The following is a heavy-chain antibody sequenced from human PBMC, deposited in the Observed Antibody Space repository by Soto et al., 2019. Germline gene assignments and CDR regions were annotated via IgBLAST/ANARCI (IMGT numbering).Heavy chain of an antibody. CDR3: ARGRYGDY. D-gene: IGHD1-1*01. J-gene: IGHJ4*02. V-gene: IGHV1-18*01. Sequence: QVHLVQSGAEVKKPGASVKVSCKASGYTFTSYGITWVRQAPGQGLEWMGWISAHNGNTDYAQKLQGRVIVTSDTSTSTAYMEMRSLISDDPAVYSCARGRYGDYWGQGALVTVSS. CDR2: ISAHNGNT. CDR1: GYTFTSYG.